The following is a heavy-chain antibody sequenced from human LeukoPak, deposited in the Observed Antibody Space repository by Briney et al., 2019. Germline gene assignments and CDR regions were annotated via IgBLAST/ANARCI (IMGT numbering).Heavy chain of an antibody. CDR3: ARDNPVLRYAAFDY. D-gene: IGHD3-9*01. V-gene: IGHV1-18*01. CDR1: GYTFTSYG. J-gene: IGHJ4*02. CDR2: ISAYNGNT. Sequence: ASVKVSCKASGYTFTSYGINWVRQAPGQGLEWMGWISAYNGNTNYAQKLQGRVTMTTDTSTSTAYMELRSLRSDDRAVYYCARDNPVLRYAAFDYWGQGTLVTVSS.